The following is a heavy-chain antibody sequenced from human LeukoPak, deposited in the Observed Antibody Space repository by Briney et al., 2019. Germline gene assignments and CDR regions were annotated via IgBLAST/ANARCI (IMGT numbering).Heavy chain of an antibody. CDR3: ARDSMVRGGLDY. CDR2: ISSGSSTI. D-gene: IGHD3-10*01. V-gene: IGHV3-48*01. CDR1: GFTFSSYA. J-gene: IGHJ4*02. Sequence: GGSLRLSCAASGFTFSSYAMSWVRQAPGKGLEWVSYISSGSSTIYYADSVKGRFTISRDNAKNSLYLQMNSLRAEDTAVYYCARDSMVRGGLDYWGQGTLVTVSS.